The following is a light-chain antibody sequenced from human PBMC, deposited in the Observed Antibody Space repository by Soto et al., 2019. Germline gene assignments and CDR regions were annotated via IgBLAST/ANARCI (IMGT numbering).Light chain of an antibody. J-gene: IGKJ4*01. CDR1: QSVSSY. V-gene: IGKV3-11*01. Sequence: EIVLTQSPATLSLSPGERATLSCRASQSVSSYLAWYQQKPGQAPRLLIYDASNRATGIPARFSGSGSGTDFTLTISSLGPEDIAVYYCQQRSNWPPVFGGGNKVEIK. CDR3: QQRSNWPPV. CDR2: DAS.